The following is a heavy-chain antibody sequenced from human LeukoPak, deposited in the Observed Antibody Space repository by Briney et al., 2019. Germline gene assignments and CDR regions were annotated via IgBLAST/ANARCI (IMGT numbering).Heavy chain of an antibody. CDR3: AKDGGLETALYYFDY. D-gene: IGHD3/OR15-3a*01. Sequence: GGSLRLSCAASGFTFDDYAMHWVRQAPGKGLEWVSGISWNSGSIGYADSVKGRFTISRDNAKNSLYLQMNSLRAEDTVLYYCAKDGGLETALYYFDYWGQGTLVTVSS. CDR1: GFTFDDYA. V-gene: IGHV3-9*01. CDR2: ISWNSGSI. J-gene: IGHJ4*02.